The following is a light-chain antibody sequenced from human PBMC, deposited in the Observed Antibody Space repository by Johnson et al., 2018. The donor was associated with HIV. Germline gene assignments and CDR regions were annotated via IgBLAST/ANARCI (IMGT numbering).Light chain of an antibody. Sequence: QAVVTQPPSVSAAPGQRVTISCSGSSSNIGNNYVSWYQQLPGTAPKLLIYDNNKRPSGIPDRFSGSKSGTSANLGITGLQPGDEADYYCGTWDSSLSAYVFGTGTKVTVL. CDR3: GTWDSSLSAYV. CDR2: DNN. CDR1: SSNIGNNY. J-gene: IGLJ1*01. V-gene: IGLV1-51*01.